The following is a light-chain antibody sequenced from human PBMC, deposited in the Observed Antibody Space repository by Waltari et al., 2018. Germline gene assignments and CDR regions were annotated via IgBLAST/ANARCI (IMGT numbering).Light chain of an antibody. CDR2: EVS. CDR3: SSYTSSSTWV. CDR1: SSDVGGYNY. Sequence: QSALTQPASVSGSPGQSIPISCTGTSSDVGGYNYVSWYQQHPGKAPKLMIYEVSNRPSGVPNRLCGSKTGNAASLTSSVLQAEEEADYCCSSYTSSSTWVFGGGTKLTVL. J-gene: IGLJ3*02. V-gene: IGLV2-14*01.